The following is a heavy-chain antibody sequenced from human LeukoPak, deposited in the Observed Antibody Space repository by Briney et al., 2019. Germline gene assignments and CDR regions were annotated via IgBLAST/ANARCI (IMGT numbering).Heavy chain of an antibody. Sequence: PGRSLRLSCAASGFTFSSYGMHWVRQAPGKGLEWVAVISYDGSNKYYADSVKGRFTISRDNSKNTLYLQMNSLRAEDTAVYYCARSTSSEYDIYHFDYWGQGTLVTVSS. CDR3: ARSTSSEYDIYHFDY. D-gene: IGHD3-9*01. CDR2: ISYDGSNK. J-gene: IGHJ4*02. V-gene: IGHV3-30*03. CDR1: GFTFSSYG.